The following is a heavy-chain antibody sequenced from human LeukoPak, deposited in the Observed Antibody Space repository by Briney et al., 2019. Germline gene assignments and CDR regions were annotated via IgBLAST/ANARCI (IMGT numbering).Heavy chain of an antibody. Sequence: GGSLRLSCAASGFTFSSYEMNWVRQAPGKGLEWVSYISSSGSTLYYADSLKGRFTISRDNAKNSLYLQMNSLRAEDTAVYYCARGYYYDSPGYNPFDYWGQGTLVTVSS. CDR2: ISSSGSTL. D-gene: IGHD3-22*01. CDR1: GFTFSSYE. V-gene: IGHV3-48*03. J-gene: IGHJ4*02. CDR3: ARGYYYDSPGYNPFDY.